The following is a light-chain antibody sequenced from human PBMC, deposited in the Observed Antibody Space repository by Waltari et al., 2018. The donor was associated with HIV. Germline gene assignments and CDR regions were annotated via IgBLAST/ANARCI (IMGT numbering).Light chain of an antibody. CDR1: RSDIGTQY. V-gene: IGLV1-47*02. CDR2: SNI. J-gene: IGLJ3*02. CDR3: ASWDDSLGGLWV. Sequence: QSVLTQPPSTSGTPGQPVTISCSGPRSDIGTQYVYWYQQVPGTAPKLLIYSNIQRPSGVPARFSGSKSGTSASLAISGLRSEDEAHYHCASWDDSLGGLWVFGGGTKLTVL.